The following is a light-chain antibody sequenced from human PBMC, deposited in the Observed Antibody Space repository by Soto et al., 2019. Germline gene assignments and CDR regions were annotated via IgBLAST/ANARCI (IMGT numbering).Light chain of an antibody. V-gene: IGLV2-23*01. Sequence: QSVLTQPASVSGSPGQSITISCTGTSSDLGSYNLVSWYQQHPGKAPKFMIYEGSKRPSGVSNRFSGSKSGNTASLTISGLQAEDEADYYCCAYAGSSTLVFGGGTKLTVL. J-gene: IGLJ2*01. CDR3: CAYAGSSTLV. CDR1: SSDLGSYNL. CDR2: EGS.